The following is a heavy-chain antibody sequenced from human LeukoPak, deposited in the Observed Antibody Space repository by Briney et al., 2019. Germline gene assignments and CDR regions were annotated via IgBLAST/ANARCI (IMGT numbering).Heavy chain of an antibody. Sequence: ASVKVSCKASGYTFTGYYMHWVRQAPGQGLEWMGWINPNSGGTNYAQKFQGRVTMTRDTSISTAYMELSRLRSDDTAVYYCARGDSSSWEYYFDYWGQGTLVTVSS. J-gene: IGHJ4*02. CDR3: ARGDSSSWEYYFDY. CDR2: INPNSGGT. CDR1: GYTFTGYY. V-gene: IGHV1-2*02. D-gene: IGHD6-13*01.